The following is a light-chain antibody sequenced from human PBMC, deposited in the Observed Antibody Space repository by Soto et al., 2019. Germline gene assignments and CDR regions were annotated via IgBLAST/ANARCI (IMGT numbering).Light chain of an antibody. CDR3: QQYDSTPPYT. J-gene: IGKJ2*01. Sequence: EIVLTQSPGTLSLSPGERAALSCRASHGVSSSYLAWYQQKPGQAPRLLIYGASSRATGITDRFSGSGSWTEFTPTTSRLLPADFAAYYCQQYDSTPPYTFGQGTKLEIK. V-gene: IGKV3-20*01. CDR1: HGVSSSY. CDR2: GAS.